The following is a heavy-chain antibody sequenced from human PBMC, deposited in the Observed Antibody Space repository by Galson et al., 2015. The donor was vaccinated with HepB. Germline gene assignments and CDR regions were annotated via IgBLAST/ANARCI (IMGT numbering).Heavy chain of an antibody. D-gene: IGHD2-2*01. Sequence: SETLSLTCTVSGGSISSYYWSWIRQPPGKGLEWIGYIYYSGNANYNPSLKSRLTMSVDTSENQLSLNLSSVTAADTAVYYCARGLAGPEYYYYGMDVWGQGTTVTVSS. CDR3: ARGLAGPEYYYYGMDV. V-gene: IGHV4-59*01. J-gene: IGHJ6*02. CDR2: IYYSGNA. CDR1: GGSISSYY.